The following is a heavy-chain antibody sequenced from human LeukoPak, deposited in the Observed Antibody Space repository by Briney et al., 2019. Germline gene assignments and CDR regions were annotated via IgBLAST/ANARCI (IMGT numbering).Heavy chain of an antibody. CDR3: ARDWALAFDY. D-gene: IGHD3-16*01. CDR1: GGSFSNSKW. J-gene: IGHJ4*02. Sequence: PPSETLSLTCAVSGGSFSNSKWWSWVRQAPGKGLEWVANIKQDGSEKYYVDSVKGRFTISRDNAKNSLYLQMNSLRGEDAAVYYCARDWALAFDYWGQGTLVTVSS. CDR2: IKQDGSEK. V-gene: IGHV3-7*05.